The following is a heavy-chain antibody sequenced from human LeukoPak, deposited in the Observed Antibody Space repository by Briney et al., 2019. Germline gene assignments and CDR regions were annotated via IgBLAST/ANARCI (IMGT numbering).Heavy chain of an antibody. CDR2: ISGSGGST. V-gene: IGHV3-23*01. CDR3: AKDRLGDYYFDY. J-gene: IGHJ4*02. D-gene: IGHD4-17*01. CDR1: GFTFTSYA. Sequence: GGSLRLSCAASGFTFTSYAMSWVRQAPGKGLEWVSAISGSGGSTYYADSVKGRFTISRDSSKNTHYLQMNSLRAEDTAVYYCAKDRLGDYYFDYWGQGTLVTVSS.